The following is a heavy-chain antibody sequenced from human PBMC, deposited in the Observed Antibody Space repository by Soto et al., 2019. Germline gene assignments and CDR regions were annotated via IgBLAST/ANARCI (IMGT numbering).Heavy chain of an antibody. CDR1: GFTFSSYA. CDR3: GRGGDLGLYYYYYMDV. V-gene: IGHV3-23*01. CDR2: ISGSGGST. Sequence: GGSLRLSCAASGFTFSSYAMSWVRQAPGKGLEWVSAISGSGGSTYYADSVKGRFTISRDNSKNTLYLQMNSLRAEDKTVYYCGRGGDLGLYYYYYMDVWGKGTTVTVSS. D-gene: IGHD3-10*01. J-gene: IGHJ6*03.